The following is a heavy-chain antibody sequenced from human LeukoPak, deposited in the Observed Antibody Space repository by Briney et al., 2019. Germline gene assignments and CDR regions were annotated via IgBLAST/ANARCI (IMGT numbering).Heavy chain of an antibody. CDR2: ISAYNGNT. CDR3: ARDPPVWYYDSSGYSPFDY. D-gene: IGHD3-22*01. V-gene: IGHV1-18*01. J-gene: IGHJ4*02. CDR1: GYTFTSYG. Sequence: ASVKVSCKASGYTFTSYGISWVRQAPGQGLEWMGWISAYNGNTNYAQKLQGRVTMTTDTSTSTAYMELRSLRSDDTAVYYCARDPPVWYYDSSGYSPFDYWGQGTLVTVSS.